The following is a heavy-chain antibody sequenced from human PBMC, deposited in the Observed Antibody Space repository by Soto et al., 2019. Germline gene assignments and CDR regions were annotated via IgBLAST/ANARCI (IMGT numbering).Heavy chain of an antibody. J-gene: IGHJ6*02. D-gene: IGHD1-1*01. CDR1: GFNFGTYA. CDR3: ARVTPGNNLYYFSGLDL. Sequence: QVHLVESGGGVVQPGRSLRLSCVASGFNFGTYAIHWVRQAPGKGLQWVALIAYDGINTYYADSVKGRFTISRDNSKNTLHLQMNSLRPEDTGVYICARVTPGNNLYYFSGLDLWGQGTSVTVSS. V-gene: IGHV3-30-3*01. CDR2: IAYDGINT.